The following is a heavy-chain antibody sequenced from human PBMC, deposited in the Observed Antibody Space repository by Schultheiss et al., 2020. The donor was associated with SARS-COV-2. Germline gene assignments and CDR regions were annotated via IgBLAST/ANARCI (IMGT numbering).Heavy chain of an antibody. J-gene: IGHJ6*03. CDR3: ARVEVGNEDYYYYMDV. CDR1: GYTFTNSA. V-gene: IGHV1-18*03. D-gene: IGHD1-26*01. CDR2: ISGFNGDT. Sequence: ASVKVSCKTSGYTFTNSAITWVRHAPGHGLEWMGWISGFNGDTNYAQKFRDRVTITSDRSVSTAYMELSSLKSEDMVVYYCARVEVGNEDYYYYMDVWGKGTTVTVSS.